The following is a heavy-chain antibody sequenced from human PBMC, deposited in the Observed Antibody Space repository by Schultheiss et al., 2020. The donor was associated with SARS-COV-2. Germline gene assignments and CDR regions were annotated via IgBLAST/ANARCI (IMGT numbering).Heavy chain of an antibody. D-gene: IGHD2-15*01. CDR1: GFTVSSNY. Sequence: GESLKISCAASGFTVSSNYMSWVRQAPGKGLEWVSAISGSGGSTYYADSVKGRFTISRDNSKNTLYLQMNSLRAEDTAVYYCAKVVGAPGDWGQGTLVTVSS. J-gene: IGHJ1*01. CDR3: AKVVGAPGD. CDR2: ISGSGGST. V-gene: IGHV3-53*01.